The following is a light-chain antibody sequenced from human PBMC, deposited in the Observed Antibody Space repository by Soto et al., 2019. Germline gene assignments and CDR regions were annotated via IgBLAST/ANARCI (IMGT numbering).Light chain of an antibody. CDR2: DVS. CDR1: SSYVGGENY. CDR3: SSYSTTSTLV. Sequence: QSVLTQPASVSGSPGQSITISCTGTSSYVGGENYVFWYQQHPGRAPKLMIYDVSNRPSGVSTRVSGSKSGNTASLTISGLQAEDEADYYCSSYSTTSTLVFGSGTKVTVL. V-gene: IGLV2-14*03. J-gene: IGLJ1*01.